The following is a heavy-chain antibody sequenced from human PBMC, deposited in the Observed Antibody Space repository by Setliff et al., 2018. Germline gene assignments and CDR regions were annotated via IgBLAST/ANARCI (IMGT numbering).Heavy chain of an antibody. CDR1: GDSISDNYYY. J-gene: IGHJ5*02. V-gene: IGHV4-39*07. D-gene: IGHD3-16*02. Sequence: PSETLSLTCIVSGDSISDNYYYWTWIRQSPGKGLEWIGTVSFSGITFYNPSLESRLTILLDTSKNHFSLTVTSVTAADAAMYFCARDPGFRSGTWSLDLWGPGTLVTVS. CDR3: ARDPGFRSGTWSLDL. CDR2: VSFSGIT.